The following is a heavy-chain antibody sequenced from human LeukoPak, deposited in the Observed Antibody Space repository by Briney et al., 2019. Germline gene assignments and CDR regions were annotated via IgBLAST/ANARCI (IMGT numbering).Heavy chain of an antibody. CDR2: IYHSGST. Sequence: SETLSLTCAVSGGSISSSNWWSWVRQPPGKGLEWIGEIYHSGSTNYNPSLKSRVTISVDKSKNQFSLKLSSVTAAVTAVYYCARDRGSGSAFDIWGQGTMVTVSS. D-gene: IGHD3-10*01. J-gene: IGHJ3*02. V-gene: IGHV4-4*02. CDR3: ARDRGSGSAFDI. CDR1: GGSISSSNW.